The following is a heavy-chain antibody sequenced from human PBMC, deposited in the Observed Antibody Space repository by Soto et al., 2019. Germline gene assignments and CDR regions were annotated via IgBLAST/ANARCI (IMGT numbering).Heavy chain of an antibody. Sequence: HPGGSLRLSCAASGFTFSSYAMSWVRQAPGKGLEWVSAISGSGGSTYYADSVKGRFTISRDNSKNTLYLQMNSLRAEDTAVYYCAKSPIVVVPAAIGYYYMDVWGKGTTVTVS. D-gene: IGHD2-2*02. J-gene: IGHJ6*03. V-gene: IGHV3-23*01. CDR1: GFTFSSYA. CDR3: AKSPIVVVPAAIGYYYMDV. CDR2: ISGSGGST.